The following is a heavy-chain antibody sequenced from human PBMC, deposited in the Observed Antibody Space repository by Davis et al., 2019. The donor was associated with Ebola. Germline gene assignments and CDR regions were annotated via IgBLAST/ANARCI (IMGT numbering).Heavy chain of an antibody. CDR1: GGSISSGGYY. CDR3: ARGSENWNYVDY. D-gene: IGHD1-1*01. V-gene: IGHV4-31*03. CDR2: IYYSGST. Sequence: SETLSLTCSVSGGSISSGGYYWSWIRQHPGKGLEWIGYIYYSGSTYYNPSLKSRVTISVDTSKNQFSLKLSSVTAADTAVYYCARGSENWNYVDYWGQGTLVTVSS. J-gene: IGHJ4*02.